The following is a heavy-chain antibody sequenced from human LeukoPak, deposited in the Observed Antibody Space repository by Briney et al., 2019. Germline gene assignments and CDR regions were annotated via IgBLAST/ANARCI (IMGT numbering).Heavy chain of an antibody. CDR1: GFTFSSYT. CDR3: ATARIYNGGWTDY. Sequence: GGSLRLSRAASGFTFSSYTMTWVRQAPGQGLEWVSSISSSADYIFYADSVKGRFTISRDNANKSLYLQMNSLRADDTAMYYCATARIYNGGWTDYWGQGTLVTVSS. V-gene: IGHV3-21*01. J-gene: IGHJ4*02. CDR2: ISSSADYI. D-gene: IGHD6-19*01.